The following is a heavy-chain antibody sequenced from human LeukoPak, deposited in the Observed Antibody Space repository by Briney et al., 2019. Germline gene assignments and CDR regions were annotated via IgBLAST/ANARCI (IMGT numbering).Heavy chain of an antibody. Sequence: GGSLRLSCAASGFTFSGSAMHWVRQASGKGLEWVSSISSSSSYIYYADSVKGRFTISRDNAKNSLYLQMNSLRAEDTAVYYCARGTETTVSTIDYWGQGTLVTVSS. D-gene: IGHD4-17*01. CDR1: GFTFSGSA. V-gene: IGHV3-21*01. CDR2: ISSSSSYI. J-gene: IGHJ4*02. CDR3: ARGTETTVSTIDY.